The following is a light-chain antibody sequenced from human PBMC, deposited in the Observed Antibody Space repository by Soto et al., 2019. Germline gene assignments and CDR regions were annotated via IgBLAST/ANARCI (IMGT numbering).Light chain of an antibody. J-gene: IGKJ2*01. Sequence: EILMTQSPATLSASPGERATLSCRASQSVGSDLAWYQQKPGQAPRLLIYHASLRATGLPARFSGSGSGTEFTLTISTLQSEDFATYYCQQSYSTPYTFGQGTKLEIK. V-gene: IGKV3-15*01. CDR1: QSVGSD. CDR3: QQSYSTPYT. CDR2: HAS.